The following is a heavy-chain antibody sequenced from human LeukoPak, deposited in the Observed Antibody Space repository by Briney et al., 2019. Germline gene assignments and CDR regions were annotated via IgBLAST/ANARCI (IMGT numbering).Heavy chain of an antibody. CDR2: INNSGSH. CDR3: ARGHRYSSGWRPYYYYGMDV. V-gene: IGHV4-34*01. D-gene: IGHD6-19*01. Sequence: SETLSLTCAVYGGSFSGYDWTWSPQPPGTGLEGMGEINNSGSHNYNPSLKSRVTISVDTSKNQFSLKLSSVTAADTAVYYCARGHRYSSGWRPYYYYGMDVWGQGTTVTVSS. J-gene: IGHJ6*02. CDR1: GGSFSGYD.